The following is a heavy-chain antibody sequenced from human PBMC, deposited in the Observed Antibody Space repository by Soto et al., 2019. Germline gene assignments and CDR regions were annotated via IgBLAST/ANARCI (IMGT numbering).Heavy chain of an antibody. Sequence: EVQLVESGGGLVQPGGSLRLSCVASGFTVSSHYVSWVRQAPGKGLEWVSIIYSSGSTHYADSVKGRFTISRHNFKNTVFLQMNSLRAEDTAVYYCAKGYSDSNWAYYYMDVWGNGTTVIVSS. D-gene: IGHD5-12*01. CDR2: IYSSGST. CDR3: AKGYSDSNWAYYYMDV. CDR1: GFTVSSHY. V-gene: IGHV3-53*04. J-gene: IGHJ6*03.